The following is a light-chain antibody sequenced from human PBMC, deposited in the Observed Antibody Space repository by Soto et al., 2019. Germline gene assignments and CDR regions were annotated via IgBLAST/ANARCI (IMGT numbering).Light chain of an antibody. Sequence: DIQMTQSPSTLSGSVVDRVTITCRASQSTSSYLAWYQQKPGKAPKLLIYQASSLENGVPSRFSGSGSGTDFTLTISSLQPDDFATYYCQQYNSYSPLTFGGGTKVDIK. V-gene: IGKV1-5*03. CDR2: QAS. CDR3: QQYNSYSPLT. CDR1: QSTSSY. J-gene: IGKJ4*01.